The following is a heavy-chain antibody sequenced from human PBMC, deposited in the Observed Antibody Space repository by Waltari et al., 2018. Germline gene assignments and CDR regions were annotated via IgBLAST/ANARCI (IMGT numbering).Heavy chain of an antibody. V-gene: IGHV3-48*01. D-gene: IGHD2-21*01. J-gene: IGHJ3*02. CDR2: ISMSSSTI. CDR3: ARAQRGGFVVVIANVMAFDI. Sequence: EVQLVESGGGLVQLGGSLRLSCAASGFTFSSYSMNWVRQAPGQGMEWVSYISMSSSTIYYADSVKGRFTISRDNAKNSLYLQMNSLRAEDTAVYYCARAQRGGFVVVIANVMAFDIWGQGTMVTVSS. CDR1: GFTFSSYS.